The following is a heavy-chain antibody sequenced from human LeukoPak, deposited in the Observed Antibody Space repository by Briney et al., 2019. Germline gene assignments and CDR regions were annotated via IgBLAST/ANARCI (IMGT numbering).Heavy chain of an antibody. Sequence: SETLSLTCTVSGDSISSYYWSWIRQPPGKGLEWIGYIYYSGSTNSNPSLKSRVTISVDTSKNQFSLKLRSVTAADTAVYYCARRRRRDGYNYLFDYWGQGTLVTVSS. V-gene: IGHV4-59*01. J-gene: IGHJ4*02. CDR2: IYYSGST. D-gene: IGHD5-24*01. CDR1: GDSISSYY. CDR3: ARRRRRDGYNYLFDY.